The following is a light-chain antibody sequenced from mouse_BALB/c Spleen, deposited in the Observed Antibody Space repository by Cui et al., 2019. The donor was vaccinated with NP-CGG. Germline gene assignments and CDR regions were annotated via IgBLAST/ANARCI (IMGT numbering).Light chain of an antibody. V-gene: IGLV1*01. Sequence: QAVVTQESVLTTSPGETVTLTCRSSTGAVTTSNYANWVQEKPDHLFTGLIGGTNNRAPGVPARFSGSLIGDKAALTITGAQTEDETIYFCALWYSNHWMFGGGTKLTVL. CDR1: TGAVTTSNY. CDR3: ALWYSNHWM. CDR2: GTN. J-gene: IGLJ1*01.